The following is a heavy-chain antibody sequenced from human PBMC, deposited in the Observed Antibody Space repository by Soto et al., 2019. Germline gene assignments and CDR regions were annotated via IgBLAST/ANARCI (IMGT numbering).Heavy chain of an antibody. D-gene: IGHD6-19*01. Sequence: GGSLTLSCAASGFTFSSYAMSWVRQAPGKGLVWVSAISGSGGSTYYADSVKGRFTISRDNSKNTLYLQMNSLRAEDTAVYYCAKGLIAVAGHYYYYYYMDVWGKETTVTVSS. CDR2: ISGSGGST. CDR3: AKGLIAVAGHYYYYYYMDV. J-gene: IGHJ6*03. V-gene: IGHV3-23*01. CDR1: GFTFSSYA.